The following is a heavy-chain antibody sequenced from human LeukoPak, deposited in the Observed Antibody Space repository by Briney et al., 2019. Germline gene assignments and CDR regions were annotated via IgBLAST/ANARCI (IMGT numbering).Heavy chain of an antibody. CDR2: TYYRSKWYN. CDR1: GDSVSSNSFA. V-gene: IGHV6-1*01. D-gene: IGHD6-13*01. CDR3: AREGPGYDY. J-gene: IGHJ4*02. Sequence: SQTLSLTCAISGDSVSSNSFAWNWIRQSPSRGLEWLGRTYYRSKWYNDYAESVKSRISITPDTAKNQLSLQLNFVTPEDTAVYYCAREGPGYDYWGQGTLVTVSS.